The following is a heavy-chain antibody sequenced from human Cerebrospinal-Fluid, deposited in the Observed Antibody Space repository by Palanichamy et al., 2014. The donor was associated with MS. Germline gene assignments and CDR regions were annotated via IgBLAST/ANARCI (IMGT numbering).Heavy chain of an antibody. CDR3: ARGGACSADSCSILGFDS. Sequence: QVRLQQWGAGLLKPSETLSLTCAVYGGSFNDYYWSWVRQPQEGLEWIGEINHSGSTNYNPSLESRVTISVDTSKNQFSLKLSSATVADTAVYYCARGGACSADSCSILGFDSWGQGTLVAVSS. J-gene: IGHJ4*02. D-gene: IGHD2-15*01. CDR1: GGSFNDYY. V-gene: IGHV4-34*02. CDR2: INHSGST.